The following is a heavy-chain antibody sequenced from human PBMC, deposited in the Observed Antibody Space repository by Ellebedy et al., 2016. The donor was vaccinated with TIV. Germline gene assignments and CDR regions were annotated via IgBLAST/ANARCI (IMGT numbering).Heavy chain of an antibody. J-gene: IGHJ4*02. CDR2: TSGSAGST. CDR3: ARSYSSDTYWYYFDY. V-gene: IGHV3-23*01. CDR1: GFTFSNYA. D-gene: IGHD6-19*01. Sequence: GESLKISCTASGFTFSNYAMHWVRQAPGKGLEWVSSTSGSAGSTYDADSVKGRFTISRDNSKNTLYLQMNSLRVEDTAVYYCARSYSSDTYWYYFDYWGQGILVTVSS.